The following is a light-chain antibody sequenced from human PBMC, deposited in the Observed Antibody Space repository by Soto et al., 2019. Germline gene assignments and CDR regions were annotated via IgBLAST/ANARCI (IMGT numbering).Light chain of an antibody. CDR3: CSYAGSYTWV. V-gene: IGLV2-11*01. Sequence: QSALTQPRSVSGSPGQSVTISCTGTSSDVGGYNYVSWYQHNPGKAPKLMIYDVSKRPSGVPDRFSGSKSGNTASLTISGLQAEDEADYYCCSYAGSYTWVFGGGTKLTVL. J-gene: IGLJ3*02. CDR1: SSDVGGYNY. CDR2: DVS.